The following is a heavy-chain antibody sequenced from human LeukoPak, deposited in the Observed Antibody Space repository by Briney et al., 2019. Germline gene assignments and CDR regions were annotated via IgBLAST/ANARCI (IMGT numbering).Heavy chain of an antibody. CDR3: AGHRESVGATEVEY. V-gene: IGHV4-39*01. CDR1: GGSISSSSYY. Sequence: SETLSLTCTVSGGSISSSSYYWGWIRQPPGKGLEWIGSIYYSGSTYYNPSLKSRVTISVDTSKNQFSLKLSSVTAADTAVYYCAGHRESVGATEVEYWGQGTLVNVSS. CDR2: IYYSGST. D-gene: IGHD1-26*01. J-gene: IGHJ4*02.